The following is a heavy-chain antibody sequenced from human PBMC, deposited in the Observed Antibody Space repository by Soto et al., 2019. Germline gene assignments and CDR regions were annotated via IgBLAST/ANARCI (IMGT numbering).Heavy chain of an antibody. Sequence: ASVKVSCKASGGTFSSYAISWVRQAPGQVLELMGGIIPIFVTANYAHKYKGKVTITEDKATSTAYMELSSVRSEDTAVYYCARRGVRGRSWYHYYGMDVWGQGTTVTVSS. CDR1: GGTFSSYA. CDR3: ARRGVRGRSWYHYYGMDV. J-gene: IGHJ6*02. CDR2: IIPIFVTA. V-gene: IGHV1-69*06. D-gene: IGHD6-13*01.